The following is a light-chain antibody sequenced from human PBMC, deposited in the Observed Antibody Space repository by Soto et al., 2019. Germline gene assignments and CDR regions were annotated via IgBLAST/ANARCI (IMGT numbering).Light chain of an antibody. V-gene: IGLV2-14*01. Sequence: QSVLTQPASVSGSPGQSITISCTGTSRDVGGYNYVSWHQQHPGKAPKVIITEVSNRPSGVSNRFSGFKSGNTASLTISGLQAEDEADYYCSSYISSSTFVVFGGGTKLTVL. CDR3: SSYISSSTFVV. CDR2: EVS. J-gene: IGLJ2*01. CDR1: SRDVGGYNY.